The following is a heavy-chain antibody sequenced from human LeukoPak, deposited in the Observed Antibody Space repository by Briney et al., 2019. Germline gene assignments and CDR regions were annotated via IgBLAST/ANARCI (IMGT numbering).Heavy chain of an antibody. CDR3: ARGHGDSSDLGYDI. V-gene: IGHV1-69*13. CDR1: GGTFSGYA. Sequence: SVKVSCKASGGTFSGYAISWVRQAPGQGLEWMGGIIPIFGTANYAQKFQGRVTITADESTSTAYMELSSLRSEDTAVYYCARGHGDSSDLGYDIWGQGTMVTVSS. J-gene: IGHJ3*02. CDR2: IIPIFGTA. D-gene: IGHD4-17*01.